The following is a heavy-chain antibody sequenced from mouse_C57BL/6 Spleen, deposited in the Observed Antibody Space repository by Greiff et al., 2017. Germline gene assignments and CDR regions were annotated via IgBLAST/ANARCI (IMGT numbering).Heavy chain of an antibody. V-gene: IGHV1-18*01. CDR3: ARSATVVGGGMDY. CDR1: GYTFTDYN. Sequence: EVQLQQSGPELVKPGASVKIPCKASGYTFTDYNMDWVKQSHGKSLEWIGDITPNNGGTIYNQKFKGKATLTVDKSYSTAYLELRSLTSEDTAVYYCARSATVVGGGMDYWGQGTSVTVSS. CDR2: ITPNNGGT. D-gene: IGHD1-1*01. J-gene: IGHJ4*01.